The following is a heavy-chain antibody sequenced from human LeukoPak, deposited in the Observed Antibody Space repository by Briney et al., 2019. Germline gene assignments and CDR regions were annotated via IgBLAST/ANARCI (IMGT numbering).Heavy chain of an antibody. Sequence: SETLSLTCTVSGGSVSSGSYYWRWIRQPPGKGLEWIVYIYYSGSTNYNPSLKSRVTISVDTSKDQFSLKLSSVTAADTAVYYCASEYCSGGSCYGVDYWGQGTLVTVSS. CDR3: ASEYCSGGSCYGVDY. J-gene: IGHJ4*02. CDR2: IYYSGST. CDR1: GGSVSSGSYY. D-gene: IGHD2-15*01. V-gene: IGHV4-61*01.